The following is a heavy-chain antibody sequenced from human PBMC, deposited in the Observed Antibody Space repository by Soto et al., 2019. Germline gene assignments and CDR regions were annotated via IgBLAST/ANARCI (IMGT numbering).Heavy chain of an antibody. D-gene: IGHD3-22*01. CDR3: ASPYYYDSSGYYYFDY. V-gene: IGHV3-33*01. CDR1: GFTFSSYG. Sequence: QVQLVESGGGVVQPGRSLRLSCAASGFTFSSYGMHWVRQAPGKGLEWVAVIWYDGSKTYHADSLKGRFTISRDNSKNTLDLQMNSLRAEDTAVYYCASPYYYDSSGYYYFDYWGQGTLVTVSS. CDR2: IWYDGSKT. J-gene: IGHJ4*02.